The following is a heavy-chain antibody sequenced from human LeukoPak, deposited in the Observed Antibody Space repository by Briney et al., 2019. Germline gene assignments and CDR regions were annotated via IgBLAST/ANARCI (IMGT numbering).Heavy chain of an antibody. CDR3: ARHVYCSTLSCPFFNY. CDR2: IPYSGIT. CDR1: GGSISSSSYY. D-gene: IGHD2-2*01. V-gene: IGHV4-39*01. J-gene: IGHJ4*02. Sequence: SETLSLNCTVSGGSISSSSYYWGWIRQPPGKGLEWIGSIPYSGITYYNPSLKSRVTISVDTSKNHFSLKLSSVTAADTAVYYCARHVYCSTLSCPFFNYWGQGSLVTVSS.